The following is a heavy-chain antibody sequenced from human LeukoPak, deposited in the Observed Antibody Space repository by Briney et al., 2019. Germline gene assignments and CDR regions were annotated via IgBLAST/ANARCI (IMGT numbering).Heavy chain of an antibody. V-gene: IGHV3-30*04. D-gene: IGHD6-19*01. CDR1: GFTFSSYA. CDR3: VAGNGWLGDY. Sequence: PGRSLRLSCAASGFTFSSYAMHWVRQAPGKGLEWVAFIRYDGSNKYYADSVKGRLTISRDNGTHLLYLQMNSLRAEDTAVYYCVAGNGWLGDYWGQGNLVTVSS. J-gene: IGHJ4*02. CDR2: IRYDGSNK.